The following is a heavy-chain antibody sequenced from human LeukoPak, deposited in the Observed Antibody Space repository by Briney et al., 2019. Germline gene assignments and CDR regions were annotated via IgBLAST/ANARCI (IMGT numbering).Heavy chain of an antibody. CDR2: ISDDGSNE. V-gene: IGHV3-30*04. CDR3: ARAGLASTHFYYYGLDV. J-gene: IGHJ6*02. Sequence: GGSLRLSCAASGFTFSGYAMHWVRQAPGKGLEWVALISDDGSNEHHEDSVKGRFTISRDNSKNTLFLQMSSLRSEDTAVYYCARAGLASTHFYYYGLDVWGQGTTVTVSS. D-gene: IGHD2-15*01. CDR1: GFTFSGYA.